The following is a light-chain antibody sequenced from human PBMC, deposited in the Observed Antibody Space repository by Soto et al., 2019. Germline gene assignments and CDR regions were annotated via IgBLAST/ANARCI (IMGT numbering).Light chain of an antibody. Sequence: ALTQPASVSGSPGQSITISCTGTSSDVGGYNYVSWYQQHPGKAPKLMIYEVSNRPSGVSNRFSGSKSGNTASLTISGLQAEDEADYYCRSYPSSSTPYVFGTGTKVTVL. V-gene: IGLV2-14*01. CDR3: RSYPSSSTPYV. CDR1: SSDVGGYNY. CDR2: EVS. J-gene: IGLJ1*01.